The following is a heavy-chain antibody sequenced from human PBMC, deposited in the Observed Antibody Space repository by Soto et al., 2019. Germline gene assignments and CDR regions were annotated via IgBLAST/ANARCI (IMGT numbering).Heavy chain of an antibody. J-gene: IGHJ4*02. CDR1: GDSISAYS. CDR2: IHYNGNT. Sequence: TSETLSLTCTVSGDSISAYSWSWVRQPPGKGLEWIGNIHYNGNTKYNPSLKSRVSMSVDTSNNQFSLRLISVTAADTAKFFCAREGNLGRWLQPLDFWGQGTLVTVSS. V-gene: IGHV4-59*01. D-gene: IGHD5-12*01. CDR3: AREGNLGRWLQPLDF.